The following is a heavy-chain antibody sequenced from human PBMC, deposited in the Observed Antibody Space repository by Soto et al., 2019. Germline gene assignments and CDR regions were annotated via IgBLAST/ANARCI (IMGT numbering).Heavy chain of an antibody. V-gene: IGHV4-39*01. CDR1: GGSISSSSYY. CDR3: ARHAPAFDWLPSAYYYYGMDV. D-gene: IGHD3-9*01. CDR2: IYYSGST. J-gene: IGHJ6*02. Sequence: SETLSLTCTVSGGSISSSSYYWGWIRQPPGKGLEWIGSIYYSGSTYYNPSLKSRVTISVDTSKNQFSLKLSSVTAADTAVYYCARHAPAFDWLPSAYYYYGMDVWGQGTTVTVSS.